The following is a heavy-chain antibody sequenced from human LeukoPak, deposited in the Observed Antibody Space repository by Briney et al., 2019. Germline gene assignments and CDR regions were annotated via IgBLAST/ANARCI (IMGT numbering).Heavy chain of an antibody. CDR2: INHSGST. Sequence: PSETLSLTCAVFGGSLSGYYWSWIRQPPGKGLEWIGEINHSGSTNYNPSLKSRVTISVDTSKKQFSLKLSSVTAADTAVYYCARAEAAAGFDYWGQGTLVTVSS. J-gene: IGHJ4*02. CDR3: ARAEAAAGFDY. D-gene: IGHD6-13*01. V-gene: IGHV4-34*01. CDR1: GGSLSGYY.